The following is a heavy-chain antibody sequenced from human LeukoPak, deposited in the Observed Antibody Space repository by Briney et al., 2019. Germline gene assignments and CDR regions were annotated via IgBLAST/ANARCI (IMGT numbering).Heavy chain of an antibody. CDR1: SYSISSGYS. V-gene: IGHV4-38-2*01. D-gene: IGHD4-17*01. J-gene: IGHJ3*01. CDR3: AKTDYGDYGGFNS. Sequence: PSETLSLTCAVSSYSISSGYSWGWIRQLPGKGLEWIGNIYVSGSTYYNLSLKSRVTISIDMSKNLFSLKLISVTAADTAVYRCAKTDYGDYGGFNSWGQGTMVTVSS. CDR2: IYVSGST.